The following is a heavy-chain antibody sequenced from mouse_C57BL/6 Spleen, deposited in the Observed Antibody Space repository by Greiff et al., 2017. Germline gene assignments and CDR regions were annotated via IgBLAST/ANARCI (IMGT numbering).Heavy chain of an antibody. CDR1: GYAFSSSW. Sequence: QVQLQQSGPELVKPGASVKISCKASGYAFSSSWMNWVKQRPGKGLEWIGRIYPGDGDTNYNGKFKGKATLTADKSSSTAYMQLSSLTSEDSAVYFCARWYSNYEDYYAMDYWVQGTSVTVSS. CDR3: ARWYSNYEDYYAMDY. D-gene: IGHD2-5*01. V-gene: IGHV1-82*01. J-gene: IGHJ4*01. CDR2: IYPGDGDT.